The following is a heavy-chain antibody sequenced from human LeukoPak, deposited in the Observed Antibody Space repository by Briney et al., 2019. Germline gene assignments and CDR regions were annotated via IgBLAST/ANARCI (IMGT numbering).Heavy chain of an antibody. D-gene: IGHD1-1*01. CDR1: GFTGRSNA. V-gene: IGHV3-38-3*01. Sequence: EWRGVLVHPGGPLRLSCAASGFTGRSNAMSGVRQAPGKVLEWVSTLSGGSTYYADSMKGRFTISRDNSKNTLHLQMNSLRAEDTAVYYCKKDGQRRGSYYYYYMDVWGKGTTVTVSS. CDR2: LSGGST. J-gene: IGHJ6*03. CDR3: KKDGQRRGSYYYYYMDV.